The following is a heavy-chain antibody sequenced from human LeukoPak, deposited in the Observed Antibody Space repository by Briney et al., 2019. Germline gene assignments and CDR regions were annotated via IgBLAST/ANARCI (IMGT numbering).Heavy chain of an antibody. CDR1: GFSFSSYS. D-gene: IGHD3-10*01. CDR2: ISSTSDYI. Sequence: GGSLRLSCAAYGFSFSSYSMNWVRQAPGKGLAWVAAISSTSDYIYHADPVKGRFTISRDNADNTLYLDMNNLRAEDTAIYYCARTLGGYDSSGIDYWGQGTLVTVSS. J-gene: IGHJ4*01. V-gene: IGHV3-21*01. CDR3: ARTLGGYDSSGIDY.